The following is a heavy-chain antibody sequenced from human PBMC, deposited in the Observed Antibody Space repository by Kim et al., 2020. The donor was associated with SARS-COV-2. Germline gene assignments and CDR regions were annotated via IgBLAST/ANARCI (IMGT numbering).Heavy chain of an antibody. D-gene: IGHD1-7*01. CDR1: GFTFSSYA. J-gene: IGHJ3*02. Sequence: GGSLRLSCAASGFTFSSYAMHWVRQAPGKGLEWVAVISYDGSNKYYADSVKGRFTISRDNSKNTLYLQMNSLRAEDTAVYYCARGDSWGITGTIAWADAFDIWGQGTMVTVSS. CDR2: ISYDGSNK. V-gene: IGHV3-30-3*01. CDR3: ARGDSWGITGTIAWADAFDI.